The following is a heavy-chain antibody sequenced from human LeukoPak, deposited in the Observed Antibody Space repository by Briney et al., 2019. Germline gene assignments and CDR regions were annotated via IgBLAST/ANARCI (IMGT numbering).Heavy chain of an antibody. CDR2: ITRDSIYT. CDR3: ARFYGGNSGFDY. CDR1: GFTFSNYN. J-gene: IGHJ4*02. Sequence: GGSLRLSCAASGFTFSNYNMNWVRQTPGKGLEWVSSITRDSIYTFYADSVKGRFTISRDNAKNSLSLQMNSLRAEDTAVYYCARFYGGNSGFDYWGQGTLVTVSS. V-gene: IGHV3-21*01. D-gene: IGHD4-23*01.